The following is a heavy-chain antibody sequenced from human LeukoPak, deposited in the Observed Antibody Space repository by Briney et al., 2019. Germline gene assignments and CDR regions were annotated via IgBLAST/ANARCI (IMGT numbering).Heavy chain of an antibody. CDR3: ARGITTAGPYYMAV. D-gene: IGHD6-13*01. CDR2: ISSSSSTI. Sequence: PGGSLRLSCAVSGFTFSSYAMHWVRQAPGKGLEWVSYISSSSSTIYYADSVKGRFTISRDNAKNSLYLQMNSLRAEDTAVYYCARGITTAGPYYMAVWGKGTTVTVSS. J-gene: IGHJ6*03. CDR1: GFTFSSYA. V-gene: IGHV3-48*04.